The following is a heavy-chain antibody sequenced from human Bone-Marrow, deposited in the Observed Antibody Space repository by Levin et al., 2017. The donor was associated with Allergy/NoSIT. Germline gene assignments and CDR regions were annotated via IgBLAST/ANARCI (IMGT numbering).Heavy chain of an antibody. CDR1: GGSFSGYY. CDR3: ARDGYFPVSYMDV. J-gene: IGHJ6*03. V-gene: IGHV4-34*01. Sequence: SETLSLTCAVYGGSFSGYYWSWIRQPPGKGLEWIGEINHSGSTNYNPSSKSRVTISVDTPKNQSSLKLSSVTAADTAVYYCARDGYFPVSYMDVWGKGTTVTVSS. CDR2: INHSGST. D-gene: IGHD6-13*01.